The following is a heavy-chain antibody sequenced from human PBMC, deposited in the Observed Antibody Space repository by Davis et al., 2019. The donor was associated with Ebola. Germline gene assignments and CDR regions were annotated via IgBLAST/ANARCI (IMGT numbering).Heavy chain of an antibody. CDR3: AIQNYYASGIKAFDI. D-gene: IGHD3-10*01. CDR1: GFILSTYS. CDR2: IVEISTYR. V-gene: IGHV3-21*04. Sequence: PGGSLSLSCEASGFILSTYSMSWVRQAPGRGLEWLSSIVEISTYRYYADSVKGRFTISRDNARNSLYLEMNSLRADDTAIYYCAIQNYYASGIKAFDIWGQGTVLAVSS. J-gene: IGHJ3*02.